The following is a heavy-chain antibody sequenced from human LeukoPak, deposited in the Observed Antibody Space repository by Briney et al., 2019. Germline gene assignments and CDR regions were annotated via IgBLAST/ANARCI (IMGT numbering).Heavy chain of an antibody. J-gene: IGHJ4*02. CDR1: GGSISSGGYY. V-gene: IGHV4-31*03. Sequence: SEALSLTCTVSGGSISSGGYYWSWIRQHPGKGLEWIGYIYYSGSTYYNPSLKSRVTISVDTSKNQFSLKLSSVTAADTAVYYCARSLEGIAVAGGIYWGQGTLVTVSS. CDR2: IYYSGST. D-gene: IGHD6-19*01. CDR3: ARSLEGIAVAGGIY.